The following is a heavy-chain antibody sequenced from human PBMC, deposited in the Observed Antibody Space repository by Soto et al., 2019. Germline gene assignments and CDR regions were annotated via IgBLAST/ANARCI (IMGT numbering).Heavy chain of an antibody. CDR1: GFTFSSYG. V-gene: IGHV3-30*18. CDR2: ISYDGSNK. D-gene: IGHD4-17*01. J-gene: IGHJ4*02. CDR3: AKERVWATVNHFDY. Sequence: QVQLVESGGGVVQPGRSLRLSCAASGFTFSSYGMHWVRQAPGKGLEWVAVISYDGSNKYYADSVKGRFTISRDNSTNTLYLQMNSLRAEDTAVDYCAKERVWATVNHFDYWGQGTLVTVSS.